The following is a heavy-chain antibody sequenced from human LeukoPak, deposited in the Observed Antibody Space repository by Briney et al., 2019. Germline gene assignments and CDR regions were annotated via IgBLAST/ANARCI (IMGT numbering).Heavy chain of an antibody. D-gene: IGHD5-18*01. Sequence: GGSLRLSCAASGFTFSTYGMSWVRQAPGKGLEWVSAISGSGGNTYYADSVKGRITISRDNSKNTLYLQMNSLRAEDTAVYYCAKTIWRGYSYGSGMDVWGQGTTVTVSS. CDR2: ISGSGGNT. CDR1: GFTFSTYG. V-gene: IGHV3-23*01. CDR3: AKTIWRGYSYGSGMDV. J-gene: IGHJ6*02.